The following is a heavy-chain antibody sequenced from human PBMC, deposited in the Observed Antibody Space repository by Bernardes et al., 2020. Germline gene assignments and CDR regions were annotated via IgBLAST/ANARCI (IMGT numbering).Heavy chain of an antibody. D-gene: IGHD6-19*01. J-gene: IGHJ2*01. V-gene: IGHV4-34*01. Sequence: ETLSLTCAVYGGSFSGYYWSWIRQPPGKGLEWIGEINHSGSTNYNPSLKSRVTISVDTSKNQFSLKLSSVTAADTAVYYCAKPGSSGWLNWYFDLWGRGTLVTVSS. CDR2: INHSGST. CDR1: GGSFSGYY. CDR3: AKPGSSGWLNWYFDL.